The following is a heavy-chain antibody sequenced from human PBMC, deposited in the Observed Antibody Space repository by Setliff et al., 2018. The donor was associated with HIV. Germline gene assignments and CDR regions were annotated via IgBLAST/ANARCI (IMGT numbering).Heavy chain of an antibody. CDR1: GYTFTGYA. V-gene: IGHV1-2*06. D-gene: IGHD3-16*01. CDR2: VNPNSGGT. J-gene: IGHJ3*01. Sequence: GASVKVSCKASGYTFTGYAINWVRQAPGQGLEWMGRVNPNSGGTDYPQKFQARVTMTRDTSMSTVYMTLTGLTSDDTAIYYCAKQGYADSLYAFDVWGQGTMVTVSS. CDR3: AKQGYADSLYAFDV.